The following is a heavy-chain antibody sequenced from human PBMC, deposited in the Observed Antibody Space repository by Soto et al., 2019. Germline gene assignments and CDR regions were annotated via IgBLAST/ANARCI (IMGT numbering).Heavy chain of an antibody. CDR2: IYYSGST. D-gene: IGHD2-15*01. J-gene: IGHJ5*02. Sequence: SETLSLTCTVSGGSISSGDYYWSWIRQPPGKGLEWIGYIYYSGSTYYNPSLKSRVTISVDTSKNQFSLKLSSVTAADTAVYYRARAIRRSRGGSPDPRNNWFDPWGQGTLVTVSS. CDR1: GGSISSGDYY. V-gene: IGHV4-30-4*01. CDR3: ARAIRRSRGGSPDPRNNWFDP.